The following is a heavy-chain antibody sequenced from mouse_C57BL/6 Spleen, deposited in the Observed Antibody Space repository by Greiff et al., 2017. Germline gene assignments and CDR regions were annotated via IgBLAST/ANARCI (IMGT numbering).Heavy chain of an antibody. J-gene: IGHJ1*03. D-gene: IGHD1-1*01. V-gene: IGHV1-80*01. CDR1: GYAFSSYW. CDR2: IYPGDGDT. CDR3: ARDRYYGSRDWYFDV. Sequence: QVQLKESGAELVKPGASVKISCKASGYAFSSYWMNWVKQRPGQGLEWIGQIYPGDGDTNYNGKFKGKATLPADKSSSTAYMQLSSLTSEDSAVYYCARDRYYGSRDWYFDVWGTGTTGTVSS.